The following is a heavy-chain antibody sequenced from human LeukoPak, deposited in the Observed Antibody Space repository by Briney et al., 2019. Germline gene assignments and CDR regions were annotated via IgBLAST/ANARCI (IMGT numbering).Heavy chain of an antibody. Sequence: SVKVSCKASGYTFTGYYMHWVRQAPGQGLEWMGGIIPIFGTANYAQKFQGRVTITADESTSTAYMELSSLRSEDTAVYYCARGMTTVVTFDYWGQGTLVTVSS. J-gene: IGHJ4*02. CDR2: IIPIFGTA. D-gene: IGHD4-23*01. CDR3: ARGMTTVVTFDY. CDR1: GYTFTGYY. V-gene: IGHV1-69*13.